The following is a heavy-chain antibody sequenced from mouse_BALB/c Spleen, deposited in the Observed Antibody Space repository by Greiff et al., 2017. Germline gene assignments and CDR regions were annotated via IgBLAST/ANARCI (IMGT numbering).Heavy chain of an antibody. D-gene: IGHD2-14*01. Sequence: VMLVESGPGLVAPSQSLSITCTVSGFSLTSYGVHWVRQPPGKGLEWLGVIWAGGSTNYNSALMSRLSISKDNSKSQVFLKMNSLQTDDTAMYYCARAYYRYDGAMDYWGQGTSVTVSS. V-gene: IGHV2-9*02. J-gene: IGHJ4*01. CDR2: IWAGGST. CDR1: GFSLTSYG. CDR3: ARAYYRYDGAMDY.